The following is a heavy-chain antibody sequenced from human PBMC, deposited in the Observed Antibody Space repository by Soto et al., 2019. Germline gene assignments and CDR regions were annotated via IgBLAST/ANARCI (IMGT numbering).Heavy chain of an antibody. V-gene: IGHV3-48*01. D-gene: IGHD3-22*01. CDR3: AKVVNSGDYYYFDY. CDR2: ISSSSSTI. J-gene: IGHJ4*02. CDR1: GFTFSSYS. Sequence: PGGSLRLSCAASGFTFSSYSMNWVRQAPGKGLEWVSYISSSSSTIYYADSVKGRFTISRDNSKNTLSVQMNSLRAEDTAVYFCAKVVNSGDYYYFDYWGQGTLVTVSS.